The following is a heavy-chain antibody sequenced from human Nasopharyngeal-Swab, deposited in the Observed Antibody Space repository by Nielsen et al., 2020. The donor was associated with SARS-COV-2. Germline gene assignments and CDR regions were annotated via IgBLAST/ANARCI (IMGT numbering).Heavy chain of an antibody. V-gene: IGHV1-69*13. D-gene: IGHD6-13*01. CDR3: ARISAAPPPYYGMDV. Sequence: SVKVSCKASGGTFSSYAIGWVRQAPGQGLEWMGGIIPIFGTANYAQKFQGRVTITADESTSTAYMELSSLRSEDTAVYYCARISAAPPPYYGMDVWGQGTTVTVSS. CDR1: GGTFSSYA. CDR2: IIPIFGTA. J-gene: IGHJ6*02.